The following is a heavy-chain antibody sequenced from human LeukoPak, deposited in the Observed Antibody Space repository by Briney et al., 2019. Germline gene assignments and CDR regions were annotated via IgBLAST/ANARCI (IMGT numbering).Heavy chain of an antibody. V-gene: IGHV3-23*01. D-gene: IGHD4-17*01. CDR1: GFTFSSYA. CDR3: AKDRYHYGDSLDY. J-gene: IGHJ4*02. CDR2: MSGSGGST. Sequence: GGSLRLSCAASGFTFSSYAMSWVRQAPGKGLEWVSIMSGSGGSTYYADSMKGRFTISRDNSKNTLYLQMNSLRAEDTAVYYCAKDRYHYGDSLDYWGQGTLVTVSS.